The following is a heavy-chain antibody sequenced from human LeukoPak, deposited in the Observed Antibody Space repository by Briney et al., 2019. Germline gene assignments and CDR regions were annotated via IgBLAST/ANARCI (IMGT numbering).Heavy chain of an antibody. CDR2: ISYDGSTK. CDR3: TRDLMDYDVSTGLHPFYMDV. D-gene: IGHD3-9*01. J-gene: IGHJ6*02. V-gene: IGHV3-30*03. Sequence: PGRSLRLSCAASGFTFSSYGMHWVRQAPGKGLEWVAGISYDGSTKYYADSVKGRFTISRDNSKNTLYLQMNSLRAEDTAVYYCTRDLMDYDVSTGLHPFYMDVWGQGTTVTVSS. CDR1: GFTFSSYG.